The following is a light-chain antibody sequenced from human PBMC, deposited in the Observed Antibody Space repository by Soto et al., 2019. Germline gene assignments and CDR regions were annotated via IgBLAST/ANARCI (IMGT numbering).Light chain of an antibody. CDR2: GAS. Sequence: EIVMTQYPATLSVSPGERATLSCRASQSVSSNLAWYQQKPGQAPRLLIYGASTRATGIPARFSGSGSGTEFTLTISSLQSEDFAVYYCQQYNNWPTLFGQGTKLEIK. CDR1: QSVSSN. J-gene: IGKJ2*01. CDR3: QQYNNWPTL. V-gene: IGKV3-15*01.